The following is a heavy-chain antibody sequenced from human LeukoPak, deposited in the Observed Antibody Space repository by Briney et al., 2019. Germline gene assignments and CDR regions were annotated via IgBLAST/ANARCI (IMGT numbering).Heavy chain of an antibody. D-gene: IGHD6-6*01. CDR2: IWYDGSNK. CDR3: AKPVSLEYSSSFDY. Sequence: GGSLRLSCAASGFTFSSYGMHWVRQAPGKGLEWVAVIWYDGSNKYYADSVKGRFTISRDNSKNTLYLQMNSLRAEDTAVYYCAKPVSLEYSSSFDYWGQGTLVTVSS. CDR1: GFTFSSYG. J-gene: IGHJ4*02. V-gene: IGHV3-33*06.